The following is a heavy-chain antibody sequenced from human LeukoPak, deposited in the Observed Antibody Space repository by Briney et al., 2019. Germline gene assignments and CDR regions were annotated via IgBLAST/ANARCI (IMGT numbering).Heavy chain of an antibody. CDR1: VFTFSSYA. J-gene: IGHJ4*02. Sequence: GGSLRLSCAASVFTFSSYAMHWVRQAPGKGLEYVSAISSNGGSTYYANSVKGRFTISRDNSKNTLYLQMGSLRAEDMAVYYCARSALWFGESTYYFDYWGQGTLVTVSS. CDR2: ISSNGGST. CDR3: ARSALWFGESTYYFDY. V-gene: IGHV3-64*01. D-gene: IGHD3-10*01.